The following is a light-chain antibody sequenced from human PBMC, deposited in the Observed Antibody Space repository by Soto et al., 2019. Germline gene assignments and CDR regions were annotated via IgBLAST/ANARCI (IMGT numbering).Light chain of an antibody. Sequence: EVVLTQSPATLSLSPGERATLSCRASQSVSSHLTWYQQKPGQAPRLLIYDAFNRATGIPGRFSGSGSGTDFTITISSLEPEDFAVYYCQQRSNGPAYTFGQGTRLDIK. CDR1: QSVSSH. CDR2: DAF. V-gene: IGKV3-11*01. J-gene: IGKJ2*01. CDR3: QQRSNGPAYT.